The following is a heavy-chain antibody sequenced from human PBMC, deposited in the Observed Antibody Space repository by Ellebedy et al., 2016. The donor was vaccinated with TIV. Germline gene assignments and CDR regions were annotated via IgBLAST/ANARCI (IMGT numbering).Heavy chain of an antibody. CDR3: ARDCGYSCTYDC. CDR2: IYIGGAT. CDR1: GFTVSSNY. V-gene: IGHV3-53*01. J-gene: IGHJ4*02. Sequence: GESLKISCATSGFTVSSNYMSWVRQAPGKGLEWVSVIYIGGATYYADSVKGRFTISRDTSENTLSLQMNGLRAEDTAVYYCARDCGYSCTYDCWGQGILVTVSS. D-gene: IGHD2-2*03.